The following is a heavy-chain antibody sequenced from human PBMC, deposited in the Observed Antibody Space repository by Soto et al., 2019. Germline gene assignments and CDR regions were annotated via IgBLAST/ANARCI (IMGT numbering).Heavy chain of an antibody. J-gene: IGHJ4*02. CDR2: INSDGSTI. V-gene: IGHV3-74*01. CDR1: GFTFSSYW. D-gene: IGHD2-2*01. Sequence: EVQLVESGGGLVQPGGSLRLSCAASGFTFSSYWMHWVRQAPGKGLVWVSRINSDGSTISYADSVKGRFTISRDNTKKQLYLQMDGLRAEDKAVYLCARLYCSDTGCARKDLDYWGQGTLVTVSS. CDR3: ARLYCSDTGCARKDLDY.